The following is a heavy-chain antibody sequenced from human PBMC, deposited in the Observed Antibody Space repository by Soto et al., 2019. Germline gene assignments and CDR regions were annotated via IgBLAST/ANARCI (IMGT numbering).Heavy chain of an antibody. J-gene: IGHJ4*02. CDR3: ARVSSWSCFDY. Sequence: QVQLVQSGAEVKKPGASVKVSCKASGYTFTSYYMHWVRQAPGQGLEWMGIINPSGGSTRYAQKLQGRVTMTRDTSTSTVYMELSSLRSEDTAVYYCARVSSWSCFDYWGQGTLVTVSS. CDR1: GYTFTSYY. V-gene: IGHV1-46*01. CDR2: INPSGGST. D-gene: IGHD6-13*01.